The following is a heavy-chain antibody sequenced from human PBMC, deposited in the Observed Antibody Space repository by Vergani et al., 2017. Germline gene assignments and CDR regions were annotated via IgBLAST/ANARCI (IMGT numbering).Heavy chain of an antibody. CDR3: ARINYDSSGYYPYFDY. D-gene: IGHD3-22*01. J-gene: IGHJ4*02. CDR2: IWYDGSNK. Sequence: VQLLESGGGLVQPGGSLRLSCAASGFTFSSYGMHWVRQAPGKGLEWVAVIWYDGSNKYYADSVKGRFTISRDNSKNTLYLQMNSLRAEDTAVYYCARINYDSSGYYPYFDYWGQGTLVTVSS. CDR1: GFTFSSYG. V-gene: IGHV3-33*01.